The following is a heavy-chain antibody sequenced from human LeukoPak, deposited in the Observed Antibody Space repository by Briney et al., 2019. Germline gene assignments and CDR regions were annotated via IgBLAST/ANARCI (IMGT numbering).Heavy chain of an antibody. CDR3: ARESYCSSTSCQYYYYYGMDV. CDR2: INAGNGNT. Sequence: ASVKVSCKASGYTFTSYAMNWVRQAPGQRLEWMGWINAGNGNTKYSQKFQGRVTITRDTSASTAYMELSSLRSEDTAVYYCARESYCSSTSCQYYYYYGMDVWGQGTTVTVSS. J-gene: IGHJ6*02. CDR1: GYTFTSYA. D-gene: IGHD2-2*01. V-gene: IGHV1-3*01.